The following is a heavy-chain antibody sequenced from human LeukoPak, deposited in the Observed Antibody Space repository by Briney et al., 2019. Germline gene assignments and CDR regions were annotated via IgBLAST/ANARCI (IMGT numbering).Heavy chain of an antibody. V-gene: IGHV3-23*01. Sequence: AGGSLRLSFAASGFTFSSYAMSWVRQAPGKGLEWGSAISGSGGSTYYADSVKGRFTISRHNSKNTLYLQMNRLRAEDTAVYYCAKALAYDYVWGSYRYTLWGQGTMVTVSS. CDR3: AKALAYDYVWGSYRYTL. J-gene: IGHJ3*01. CDR2: ISGSGGST. CDR1: GFTFSSYA. D-gene: IGHD3-16*02.